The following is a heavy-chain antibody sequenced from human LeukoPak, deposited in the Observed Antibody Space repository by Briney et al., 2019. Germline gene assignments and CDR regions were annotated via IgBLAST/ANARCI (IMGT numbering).Heavy chain of an antibody. J-gene: IGHJ4*02. D-gene: IGHD5-12*01. Sequence: SETLSLTCSVSGGSISSYSWTWIRQPPGKGLEWIGFIDYSGSSNYNPSLKSRVTISADPSTNHFSLNLTSVTAADTAVYYCARGWGWQRLHFWGQGTLVTVSS. CDR1: GGSISSYS. CDR2: IDYSGSS. V-gene: IGHV4-59*13. CDR3: ARGWGWQRLHF.